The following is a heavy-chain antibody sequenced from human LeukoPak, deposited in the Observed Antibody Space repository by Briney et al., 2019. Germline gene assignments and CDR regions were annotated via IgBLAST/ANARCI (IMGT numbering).Heavy chain of an antibody. Sequence: GGSLKISCQGSGYSFTSYWIGWVRQMPGKGLEWMGIIYPGDSDTRYSPSFQGQVTISADKSISTAYLQWSSLKASDTAMYYCARHSGLGFDSQSASFDYWGQGTLVTVSS. CDR1: GYSFTSYW. D-gene: IGHD3/OR15-3a*01. V-gene: IGHV5-51*01. J-gene: IGHJ4*02. CDR3: ARHSGLGFDSQSASFDY. CDR2: IYPGDSDT.